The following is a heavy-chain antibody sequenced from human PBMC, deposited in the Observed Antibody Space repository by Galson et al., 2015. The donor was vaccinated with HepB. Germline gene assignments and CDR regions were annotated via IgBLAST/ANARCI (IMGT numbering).Heavy chain of an antibody. CDR2: INSDGSSI. V-gene: IGHV3-74*01. CDR3: ARWAVLLHDAFDI. CDR1: RFTFTSYW. D-gene: IGHD6-19*01. Sequence: SLRLSCAASRFTFTSYWMHWVRQAPGKGLVWVSRINSDGSSISYEDSVKGRFTISRDNAKNTLYLQMNSLRVEDTAVYYCARWAVLLHDAFDIWGQGTLVTVSS. J-gene: IGHJ3*02.